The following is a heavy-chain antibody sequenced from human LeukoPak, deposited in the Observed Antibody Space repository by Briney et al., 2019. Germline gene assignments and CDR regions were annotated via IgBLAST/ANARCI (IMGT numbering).Heavy chain of an antibody. CDR2: INHSGST. V-gene: IGHV4-34*01. J-gene: IGHJ5*02. CDR1: GGSFSGYY. Sequence: SETLSLTCAVYGGSFSGYYWSWIRQPPGKGLEWIGEINHSGSTNYNPSLKSRVTISVDTSKNQFSLKLSSVTAADTAVYYCAREGSSSWGWFDPWGQGTLVTVSS. CDR3: AREGSSSWGWFDP. D-gene: IGHD6-13*01.